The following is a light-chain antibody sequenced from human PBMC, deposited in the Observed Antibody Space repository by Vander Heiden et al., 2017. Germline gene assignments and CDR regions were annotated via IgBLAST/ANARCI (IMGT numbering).Light chain of an antibody. CDR3: CSYACSSTVRV. J-gene: IGLJ2*01. CDR2: DGR. CDR1: SSDVGGYNF. V-gene: IGLV2-23*01. Sequence: QSALTQPASVSGSPGQSITISCPGTSSDVGGYNFVSWFQQPPGKAPKLMIYDGRKRPSGVSNRFSGSKSSNTASLTISGLQAEDEADYYCCSYACSSTVRVFGGGTKLTVL.